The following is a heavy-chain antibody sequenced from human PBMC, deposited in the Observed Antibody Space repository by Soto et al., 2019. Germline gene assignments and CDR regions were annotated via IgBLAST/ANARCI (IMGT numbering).Heavy chain of an antibody. D-gene: IGHD3-22*01. Sequence: PGGSLILSCAASGFTFSSYSRSWVRQAPGKGLEWVSAISGSGGSTYYADSVKGRFTISRDNSKNTLYLQMNSLRAEDTAVYYCAKGKNYYDSRRPLLYYFDYWGQGTLVTVSS. J-gene: IGHJ4*02. V-gene: IGHV3-23*01. CDR3: AKGKNYYDSRRPLLYYFDY. CDR1: GFTFSSYS. CDR2: ISGSGGST.